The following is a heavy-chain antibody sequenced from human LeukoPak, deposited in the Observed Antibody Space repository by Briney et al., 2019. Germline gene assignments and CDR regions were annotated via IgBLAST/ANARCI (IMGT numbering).Heavy chain of an antibody. D-gene: IGHD3-9*01. Sequence: GGSLRLSCVASGFTFSSYWMSWVRQAPGKGLEWVANIKEDGSAKFYADSVKGRFTISRDNAKNSLYLQLDSLRAEDTAVYYCARDKNLLATTGTLFDNWGQGTLVTVSS. CDR2: IKEDGSAK. J-gene: IGHJ4*02. CDR1: GFTFSSYW. V-gene: IGHV3-7*01. CDR3: ARDKNLLATTGTLFDN.